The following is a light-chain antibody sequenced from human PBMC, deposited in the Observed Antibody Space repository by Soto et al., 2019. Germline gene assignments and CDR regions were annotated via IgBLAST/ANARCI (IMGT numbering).Light chain of an antibody. CDR2: KAS. Sequence: DIQMTQSPSTLSASVGDRVTITCRASQSISSWLAWYLQKPGKAPQLLIYKASNLKDGVPSRFSGSGSGTEFTLTISSLQPDDFATYYCQQYSSYSSYTFGQGTKLEIK. V-gene: IGKV1-5*03. J-gene: IGKJ2*01. CDR1: QSISSW. CDR3: QQYSSYSSYT.